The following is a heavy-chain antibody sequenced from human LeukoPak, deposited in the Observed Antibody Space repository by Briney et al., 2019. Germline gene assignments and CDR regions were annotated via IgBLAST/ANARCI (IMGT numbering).Heavy chain of an antibody. CDR3: AREILAPGKTHDY. Sequence: GGSLRLSCAASRFTFSSYGMHWVRQVPGKGLVWVSRINDDGSATFYADSVKGRFTISRDNAKNTLFLQINSLRAEDTAVYYCAREILAPGKTHDYWGQGTLVTVSS. CDR1: RFTFSSYG. CDR2: INDDGSAT. J-gene: IGHJ4*02. V-gene: IGHV3-74*01.